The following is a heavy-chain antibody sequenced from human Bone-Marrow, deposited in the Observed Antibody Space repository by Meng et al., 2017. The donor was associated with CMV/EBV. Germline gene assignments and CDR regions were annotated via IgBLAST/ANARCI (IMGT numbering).Heavy chain of an antibody. Sequence: SEPLSLTCSVSGDSINNYHCSWIRQSLAKGLEWIGYMHYTGNTQYNPSLKSRVTISMDTSKNQFSLNLNSVTAADAAVYYCAGVKPGPYFDYWGQGTLVTVSS. CDR3: AGVKPGPYFDY. J-gene: IGHJ4*02. CDR1: GDSINNYH. V-gene: IGHV4-59*13. CDR2: MHYTGNT. D-gene: IGHD2-21*01.